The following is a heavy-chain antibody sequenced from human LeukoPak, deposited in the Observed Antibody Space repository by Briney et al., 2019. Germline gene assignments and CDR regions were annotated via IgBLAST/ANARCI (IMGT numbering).Heavy chain of an antibody. J-gene: IGHJ4*02. V-gene: IGHV3-23*01. D-gene: IGHD3-10*01. Sequence: GGSLRLSCAASRFTFSSYAMSWVRQAPGKGLEWVSGISASGGSTYYADSVKGRFTISRDSSRNTLYLQMNSLRAEDTAVYYCARLSGSYYNSPFYFDYWGQGTLVTVSS. CDR2: ISASGGST. CDR1: RFTFSSYA. CDR3: ARLSGSYYNSPFYFDY.